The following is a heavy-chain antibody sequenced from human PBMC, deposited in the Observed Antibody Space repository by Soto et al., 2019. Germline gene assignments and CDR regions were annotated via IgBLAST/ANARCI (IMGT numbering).Heavy chain of an antibody. J-gene: IGHJ4*02. CDR2: FDPEDGET. Sequence: ASVKVSCKVSGSTLTELSMHWVRQAPGKGLEWMGGFDPEDGETIYAQKFQGRVTMTEDTSTDTAYMELSSLRSEDTAVYYCATWDSGYDYYFDYWGQGTLVTVSS. V-gene: IGHV1-24*01. D-gene: IGHD5-12*01. CDR3: ATWDSGYDYYFDY. CDR1: GSTLTELS.